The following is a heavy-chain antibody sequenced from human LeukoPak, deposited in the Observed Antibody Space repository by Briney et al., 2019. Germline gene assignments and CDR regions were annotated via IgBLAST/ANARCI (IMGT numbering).Heavy chain of an antibody. CDR1: GGSISSSSYY. CDR2: IYTSGST. J-gene: IGHJ4*02. Sequence: SEALSLTCTASGGSISSSSYYWSWIRQPAGKGREWIGHIYTSGSTNYNPSLKSRVTISVDTSKNQFSLKLSSVTAADTAVYYCAREGYDSLWGQGTLVTVSS. CDR3: AREGYDSL. D-gene: IGHD3-3*01. V-gene: IGHV4-61*09.